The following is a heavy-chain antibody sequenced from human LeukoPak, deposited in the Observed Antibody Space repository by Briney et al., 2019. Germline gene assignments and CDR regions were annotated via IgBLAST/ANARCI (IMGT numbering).Heavy chain of an antibody. CDR1: GFTFSSYS. J-gene: IGHJ1*01. V-gene: IGHV3-21*01. Sequence: GGSLRLSCAASGFTFSSYSMNWVRQAPGKGLEWVSSISSSSSYIYYADSVKGRFTISRDNSKNTLYLQMNSLRAEDTAVYYCAKPPGYSSGWHAEYFQHWGQGTLVTVSS. CDR3: AKPPGYSSGWHAEYFQH. CDR2: ISSSSSYI. D-gene: IGHD6-19*01.